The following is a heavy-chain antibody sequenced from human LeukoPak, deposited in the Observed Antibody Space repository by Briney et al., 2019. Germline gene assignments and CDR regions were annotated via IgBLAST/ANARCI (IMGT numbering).Heavy chain of an antibody. J-gene: IGHJ4*02. V-gene: IGHV3-48*01. Sequence: GGSLRLSCAASGFTFSSYSMNWVRQAPGKGLEWVSYISSSSSIIYYADSVKGRFTISRDNAKKSLYLQMNTLRAEDTAVYFCARAATIAARPFDYWGQGALVTVSS. D-gene: IGHD6-6*01. CDR2: ISSSSSII. CDR3: ARAATIAARPFDY. CDR1: GFTFSSYS.